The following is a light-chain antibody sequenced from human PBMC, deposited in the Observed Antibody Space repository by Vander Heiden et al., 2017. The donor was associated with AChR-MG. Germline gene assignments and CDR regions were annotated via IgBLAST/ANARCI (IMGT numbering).Light chain of an antibody. CDR3: CSYGGSYTLV. CDR2: AVN. CDR1: SGDVGGYTY. Sequence: QSALTQPRSVSGSPGQSVTISCTGTSGDVGGYTYVSWYQQHPGKAPKLMIYAVNKRPSGVPDRFSGSKSGNTASLTISGLQSEDEAEYYCCSYGGSYTLVFGGGTKLTVL. J-gene: IGLJ2*01. V-gene: IGLV2-11*01.